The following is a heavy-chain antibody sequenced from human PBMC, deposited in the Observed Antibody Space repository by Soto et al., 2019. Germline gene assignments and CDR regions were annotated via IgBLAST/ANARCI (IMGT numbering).Heavy chain of an antibody. D-gene: IGHD6-13*01. CDR3: AKGGVAAGTSWFDP. CDR1: GYTFTGYY. Sequence: GASVKVSCKASGYTFTGYYMHWVRQAPGQGLEWMGWINPNSGGTNYAQKFQGWVTMTRDTSISTAYMELSRLRSDDTAVYYCAKGGVAAGTSWFDPCGQGTLVTVSS. J-gene: IGHJ5*02. CDR2: INPNSGGT. V-gene: IGHV1-2*04.